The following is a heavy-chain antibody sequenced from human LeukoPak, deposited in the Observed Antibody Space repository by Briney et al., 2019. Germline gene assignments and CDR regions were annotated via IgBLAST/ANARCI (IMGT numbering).Heavy chain of an antibody. J-gene: IGHJ4*02. CDR1: GGTFSSYA. D-gene: IGHD1-26*01. Sequence: SVKVSCKASGGTFSSYAISWVRQALGQGLEWMGGIIPIFGTANYAQKFQGRVTITADESTSTAYMELSSLRSEDTAVYYCARGGGSYPFDYWGQGTLVTVSS. CDR3: ARGGGSYPFDY. CDR2: IIPIFGTA. V-gene: IGHV1-69*13.